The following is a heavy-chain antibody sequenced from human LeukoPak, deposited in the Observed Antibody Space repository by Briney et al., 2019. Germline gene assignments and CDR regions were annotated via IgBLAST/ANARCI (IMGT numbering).Heavy chain of an antibody. CDR2: INPSADST. Sequence: ASVKVSCKASGYTFINYYMHWVRQAPGQGLEWMAIINPSADSTSYAQKFQGRVTLTRDKSTSTVYMELSSLRSEDTAMYYCARDGGNYAFDSWGQGTLVTVSS. J-gene: IGHJ4*02. V-gene: IGHV1-46*01. CDR1: GYTFINYY. CDR3: ARDGGNYAFDS. D-gene: IGHD4-11*01.